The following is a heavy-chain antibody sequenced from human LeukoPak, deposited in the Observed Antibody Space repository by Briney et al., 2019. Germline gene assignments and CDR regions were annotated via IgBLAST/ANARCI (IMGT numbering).Heavy chain of an antibody. Sequence: SETLSLTCAVYGESFSGYYWSWIRQPPGKGLEWIGEINHSGSTNYNPSLKSRVTISVDTSKNQFSLKLSSVTAADTAVYYCARHRIAARSFDIWGQGTMVTVSS. CDR3: ARHRIAARSFDI. V-gene: IGHV4-34*01. CDR2: INHSGST. J-gene: IGHJ3*02. D-gene: IGHD6-6*01. CDR1: GESFSGYY.